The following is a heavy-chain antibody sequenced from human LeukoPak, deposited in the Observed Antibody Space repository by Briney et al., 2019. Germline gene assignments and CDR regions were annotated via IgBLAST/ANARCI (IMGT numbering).Heavy chain of an antibody. Sequence: SETLSLTCTVSGGSISSSSYYWGWIRQPPGKGLEWIGSIYYSGSTYYNPSLKSRVTISVDTSKNQFSLKLSSVTAADTAVYYCARGGIYVGSGWYGESNWFDPWGQGTLVTVSS. J-gene: IGHJ5*02. CDR3: ARGGIYVGSGWYGESNWFDP. CDR2: IYYSGST. D-gene: IGHD6-19*01. V-gene: IGHV4-39*01. CDR1: GGSISSSSYY.